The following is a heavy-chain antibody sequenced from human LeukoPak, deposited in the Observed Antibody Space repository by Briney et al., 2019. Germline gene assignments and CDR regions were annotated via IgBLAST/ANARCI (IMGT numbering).Heavy chain of an antibody. D-gene: IGHD1-26*01. Sequence: KPSETLSLTCTVSGGSISSSSYYWGWIRQPPGKGLEWIGSIYYSGSTYYNPSLKSRVTISVDTSKNQFSLKLSSVTAADTAVYYCTRHGPYVETTTQPLDYWGQGTLVTVSS. CDR1: GGSISSSSYY. V-gene: IGHV4-39*01. CDR3: TRHGPYVETTTQPLDY. J-gene: IGHJ4*02. CDR2: IYYSGST.